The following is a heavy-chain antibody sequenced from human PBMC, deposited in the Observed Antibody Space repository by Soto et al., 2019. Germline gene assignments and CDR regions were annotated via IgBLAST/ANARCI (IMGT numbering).Heavy chain of an antibody. Sequence: SETLSLTCTVSGGSISSSSYYWGWIRQPPGKGLEWIGSIYYSGSTYYNPSLKSRVTISVDTSKNQFSLKLSSVTAADTAVYYCARTNYYDSSGYYGWFDPWGQGTLVTVSS. V-gene: IGHV4-39*01. D-gene: IGHD3-22*01. CDR2: IYYSGST. CDR3: ARTNYYDSSGYYGWFDP. J-gene: IGHJ5*02. CDR1: GGSISSSSYY.